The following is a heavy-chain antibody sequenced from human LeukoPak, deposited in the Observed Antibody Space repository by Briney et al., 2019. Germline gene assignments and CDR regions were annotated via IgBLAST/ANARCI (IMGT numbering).Heavy chain of an antibody. CDR2: IYYSGST. D-gene: IGHD3-16*01. CDR3: ARGLGGDYFDY. Sequence: SETLSLTCTVSGGSISSGGYYWSWIRQHPGKGLEWIGYIYYSGSTYYNPSLNSRVTISVGTSKNQFSLKLSSVTAADTAVYYCARGLGGDYFDYWGQGTLVTVSS. CDR1: GGSISSGGYY. J-gene: IGHJ4*02. V-gene: IGHV4-31*03.